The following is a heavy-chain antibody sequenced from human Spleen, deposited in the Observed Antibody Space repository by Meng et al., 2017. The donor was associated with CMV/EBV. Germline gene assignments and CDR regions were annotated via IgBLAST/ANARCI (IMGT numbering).Heavy chain of an antibody. D-gene: IGHD2-2*02. V-gene: IGHV3-21*01. CDR2: ISSSSSYI. Sequence: FTFSSYSMNWVRQAPGKGLEWVSSISSSSSYIYYADSVKGRFTISRDNAKNSLYLQMNSLRAEDTAVYYCARDDCSSTSCYIWFDPWGQGTLVTVSS. CDR3: ARDDCSSTSCYIWFDP. CDR1: FTFSSYS. J-gene: IGHJ5*02.